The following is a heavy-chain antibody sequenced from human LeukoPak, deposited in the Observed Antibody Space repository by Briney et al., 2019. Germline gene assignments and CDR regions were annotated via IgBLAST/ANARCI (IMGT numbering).Heavy chain of an antibody. CDR1: GFTFSSYS. D-gene: IGHD6-19*01. Sequence: GSLRLSCAASGFTFSSYSMNWIRQAPGKGLEWVSSISGSSSYIYYADSVKGRFTISRDNAKNSLYLQMNSLRAEDTAVYYCPRDQSSVAGTTYNWFDPWGQGTLVTVSS. V-gene: IGHV3-21*01. CDR3: PRDQSSVAGTTYNWFDP. CDR2: ISGSSSYI. J-gene: IGHJ5*02.